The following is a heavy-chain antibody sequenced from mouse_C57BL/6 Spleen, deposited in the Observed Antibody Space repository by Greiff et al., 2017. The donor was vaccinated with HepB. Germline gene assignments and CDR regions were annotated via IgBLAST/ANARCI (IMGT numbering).Heavy chain of an antibody. CDR2: ISDGGSYT. V-gene: IGHV5-4*03. CDR1: GFTFSSYA. CDR3: ASHYYRRTFPMHH. Sequence: EVKLMESGGGLVKPGGSLKLSCAASGFTFSSYAMSWVRRTPEKRLEWVATISDGGSYTYSPDNVKGRFTISRDNAKNNLYLQMSNLKSEDTAMYYCASHYYRRTFPMHHWGQVTSASVSP. D-gene: IGHD1-2*01. J-gene: IGHJ4*01.